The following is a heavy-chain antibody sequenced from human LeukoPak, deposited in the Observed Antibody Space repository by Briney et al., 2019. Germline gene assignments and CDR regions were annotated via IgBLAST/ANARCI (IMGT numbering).Heavy chain of an antibody. CDR2: ISYDGSNK. CDR3: ARAPDYYDSSGYTYFQH. J-gene: IGHJ1*01. Sequence: PGGSLRLSCAASGFTFSSYAMHWVRQAPGKGLEWVAVISYDGSNKYYADSVKGRFTISGDNSKNTLYLQMNSLRAEDTAVYYCARAPDYYDSSGYTYFQHWGQGTLVTVSS. D-gene: IGHD3-22*01. V-gene: IGHV3-30-3*01. CDR1: GFTFSSYA.